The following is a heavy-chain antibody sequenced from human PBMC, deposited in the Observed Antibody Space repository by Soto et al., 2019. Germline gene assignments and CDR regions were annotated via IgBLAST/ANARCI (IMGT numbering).Heavy chain of an antibody. D-gene: IGHD4-17*01. CDR2: MNPNSGNT. CDR3: ARRRNYYGDYYYGMDV. J-gene: IGHJ6*02. Sequence: QVQLVQSGAEVKKPGASVKVSCKASGYTFTSYDINWVRQATGQGLEWMGWMNPNSGNTGYAQKFQGRVTMTRNSSKSTAHMELSSLRSEDTAVYYCARRRNYYGDYYYGMDVWGQGTTVTVSS. V-gene: IGHV1-8*01. CDR1: GYTFTSYD.